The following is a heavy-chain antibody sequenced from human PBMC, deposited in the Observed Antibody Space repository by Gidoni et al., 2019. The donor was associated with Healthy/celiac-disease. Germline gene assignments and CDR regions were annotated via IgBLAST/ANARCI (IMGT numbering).Heavy chain of an antibody. CDR2: AYYRSKWFN. J-gene: IGHJ4*02. D-gene: IGHD6-13*01. V-gene: IGHV6-1*01. Sequence: QVQLQQSGPGLVKPSQTLSLTCAISGDSVPSNSAAWNWIRQSPSRGLEWLGRAYYRSKWFNDYAVSVKSRITINPDTSKNQFSLQLNSVTPEDTAVYYCARVAPGFYSSTWYGFDYWGQGTLVTVSS. CDR1: GDSVPSNSAA. CDR3: ARVAPGFYSSTWYGFDY.